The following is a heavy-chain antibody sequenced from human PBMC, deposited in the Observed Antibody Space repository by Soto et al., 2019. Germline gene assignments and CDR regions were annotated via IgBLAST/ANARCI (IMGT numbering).Heavy chain of an antibody. CDR1: GFTFTDHY. CDR3: TRDRHYFDASAYYQD. V-gene: IGHV1-46*01. CDR2: ISPSGGGT. J-gene: IGHJ4*02. Sequence: QVHLVQSGAEVKKPGASVKVSCKASGFTFTDHYMNWVRQAPGRGFEWMGIISPSGGGTTYAQEFKARVTITKDSSTSTLYMELSRLRSDETAVYYCTRDRHYFDASAYYQDWGQGTLVTVSS. D-gene: IGHD3-22*01.